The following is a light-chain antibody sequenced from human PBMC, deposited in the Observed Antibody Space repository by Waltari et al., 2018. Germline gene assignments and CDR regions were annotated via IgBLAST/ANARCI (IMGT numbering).Light chain of an antibody. J-gene: IGKJ3*01. CDR3: MQALHTPTT. V-gene: IGKV2-28*01. CDR1: QSLLRSTGYNF. Sequence: DIVMTQSPLSLSVTPGEPASISCRSSQSLLRSTGYNFWDWYVQKPGQPPPLLDPLGSDRASGVPDRFSGSGTGTDFTLKISRVEAEDVGIYYCMQALHTPTTFGPGTKVDIK. CDR2: LGS.